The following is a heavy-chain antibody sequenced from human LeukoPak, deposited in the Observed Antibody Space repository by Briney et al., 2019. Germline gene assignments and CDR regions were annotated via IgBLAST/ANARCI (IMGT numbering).Heavy chain of an antibody. J-gene: IGHJ4*02. CDR3: TTEHQWDNFDY. D-gene: IGHD1-26*01. CDR1: GFTFSSYW. V-gene: IGHV3-15*01. CDR2: IKSKTDGGTT. Sequence: GGSLRLSCAASGFTFSSYWMSWVRQAPGMGLEWVGRIKSKTDGGTTDNAAPVKGRFIISRDDSKNTMYLQMNSLKTEDTAVYYCTTEHQWDNFDYWGQGTLVTVSS.